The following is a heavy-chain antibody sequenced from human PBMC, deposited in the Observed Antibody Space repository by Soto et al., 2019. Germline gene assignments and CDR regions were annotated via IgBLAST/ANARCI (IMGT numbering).Heavy chain of an antibody. CDR1: GFTFSSYG. V-gene: IGHV3-30*18. D-gene: IGHD1-26*01. Sequence: PGGSLRLSCAASGFTFSSYGMHWVRQAPGKGLEWVAVISYDGSNKYYADSVKGRFTISRDNSKNTLYLQMNSLRAEDTAVYYCAKGIKWELLRAGPIDYWGQGTLVTVSS. CDR2: ISYDGSNK. CDR3: AKGIKWELLRAGPIDY. J-gene: IGHJ4*02.